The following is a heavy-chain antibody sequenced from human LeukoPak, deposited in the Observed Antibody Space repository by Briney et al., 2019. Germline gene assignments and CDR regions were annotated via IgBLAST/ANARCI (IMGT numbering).Heavy chain of an antibody. V-gene: IGHV4-59*01. Sequence: PSETLSLTCTVSRGSIRTYYWSWIRQSPGKGLEWIGYIYYSGSTNYNPSLKSRVTISVDTSKNQFSLKLSSVTAADTAVYYCARGYDAFDIWGQGTMVTVSS. CDR2: IYYSGST. J-gene: IGHJ3*02. D-gene: IGHD5-18*01. CDR3: ARGYDAFDI. CDR1: RGSIRTYY.